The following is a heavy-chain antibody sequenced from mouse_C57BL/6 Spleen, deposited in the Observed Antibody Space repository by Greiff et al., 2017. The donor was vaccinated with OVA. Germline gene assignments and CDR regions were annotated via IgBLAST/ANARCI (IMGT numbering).Heavy chain of an antibody. CDR2: IDPSDSYT. D-gene: IGHD2-2*01. V-gene: IGHV1-69*01. CDR3: ARGRGYAPHWDFDV. J-gene: IGHJ1*03. Sequence: QVQLQQPGAELVMPGASVKLSCKASGYTFTSYWMHWVKQRPGQGLEWIGEIDPSDSYTNYNQKFKGKSTLTVDKSSSTAYMQLSSLTSEDSAVYYCARGRGYAPHWDFDVWGTGTTVTVSS. CDR1: GYTFTSYW.